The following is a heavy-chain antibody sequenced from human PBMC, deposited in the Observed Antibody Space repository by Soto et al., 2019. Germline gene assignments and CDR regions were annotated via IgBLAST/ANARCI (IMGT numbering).Heavy chain of an antibody. CDR2: ISSSSSYI. CDR3: ARVNGAARPLNY. J-gene: IGHJ4*02. V-gene: IGHV3-21*01. CDR1: VFTFSSYS. Sequence: GSLRLSCAASVFTFSSYSMNWVRQAPGKGLEWVSSISSSSSYIYYADSVKGRFTISRDNAKNSLYLQMNSLRAEDTAVYYCARVNGAARPLNYWGQGTLVTVSS. D-gene: IGHD6-6*01.